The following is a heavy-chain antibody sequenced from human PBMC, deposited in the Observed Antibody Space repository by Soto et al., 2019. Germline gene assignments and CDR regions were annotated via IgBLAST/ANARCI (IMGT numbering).Heavy chain of an antibody. J-gene: IGHJ3*02. V-gene: IGHV5-51*01. CDR1: GYSFTSYW. D-gene: IGHD3-9*01. Sequence: GESLKISCKGSGYSFTSYWIGWVRQMPGKGLEWMGIIYPGDSDTRYSPSFQGQVTISADKSISTAYLQWSSLKASDTAMYYCARPVTDYYKGSAFDIWGQGTMVTVSS. CDR3: ARPVTDYYKGSAFDI. CDR2: IYPGDSDT.